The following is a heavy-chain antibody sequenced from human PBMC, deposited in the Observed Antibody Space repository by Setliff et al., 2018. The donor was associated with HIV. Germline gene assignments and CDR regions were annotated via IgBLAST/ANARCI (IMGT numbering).Heavy chain of an antibody. D-gene: IGHD2-2*01. CDR1: GYSIGSDNW. V-gene: IGHV4-4*02. Sequence: SETLSLTCAVSGYSIGSDNWWTWVRQPPGKGLEWIGEIYHTEYTNYSPSLKSRVSMSVDRSKNQFSLNLTSVTAADTAVYYCARGHCSGTNCYGVDYYGMDVWGQGTTVTVSS. J-gene: IGHJ6*02. CDR2: IYHTEYT. CDR3: ARGHCSGTNCYGVDYYGMDV.